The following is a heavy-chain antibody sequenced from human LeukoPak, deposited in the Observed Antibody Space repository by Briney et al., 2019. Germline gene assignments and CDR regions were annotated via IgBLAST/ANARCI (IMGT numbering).Heavy chain of an antibody. V-gene: IGHV3-21*01. CDR3: AREPIYGLNFDY. CDR2: ISSSGSYI. D-gene: IGHD2/OR15-2a*01. Sequence: PGGSLRLSCAASGFTFSSYSMNWVRQAPGKGLEWVSSISSSGSYIYYADSVKGRFTISRDNANKSLYLQLNSLRDEDTAVYFCAREPIYGLNFDYWGQGTLVTVSS. J-gene: IGHJ4*02. CDR1: GFTFSSYS.